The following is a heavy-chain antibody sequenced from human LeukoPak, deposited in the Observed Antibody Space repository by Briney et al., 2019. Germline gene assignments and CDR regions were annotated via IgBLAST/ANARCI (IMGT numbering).Heavy chain of an antibody. D-gene: IGHD3-10*01. V-gene: IGHV3-15*01. Sequence: GGSLRLSCAASGFTFSNAWMSWVRQAPGKGLEWVGRIKSKTDGGTTDYAVPVKGRFTISRDDSKNTLYLQMNSLKTEDTAVYYCTTDPVVGLLWFGESSLGYWGQGTLVTVSS. CDR3: TTDPVVGLLWFGESSLGY. J-gene: IGHJ4*02. CDR2: IKSKTDGGTT. CDR1: GFTFSNAW.